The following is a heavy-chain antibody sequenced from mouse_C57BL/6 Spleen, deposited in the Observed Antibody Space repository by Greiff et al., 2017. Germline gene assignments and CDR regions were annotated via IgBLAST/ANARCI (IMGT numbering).Heavy chain of an antibody. V-gene: IGHV5-17*01. J-gene: IGHJ2*01. Sequence: DVKLVESGGGLVKPGGSLKLSCAASGFTFSDYGMHWVRQAPEKGLEWVAYISSGSSTIYYADTVKGRFTISRDNAKNTLFLQMTSLRSEDTAMYYCARQGYSNYFDYWGQGTTLTVSS. CDR3: ARQGYSNYFDY. CDR1: GFTFSDYG. CDR2: ISSGSSTI. D-gene: IGHD2-5*01.